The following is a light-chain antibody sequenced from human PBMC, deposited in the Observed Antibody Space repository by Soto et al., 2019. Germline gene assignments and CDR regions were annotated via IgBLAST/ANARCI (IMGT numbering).Light chain of an antibody. V-gene: IGKV3-15*01. CDR3: QQYSNWPRT. CDR1: ESVTNY. Sequence: EIVLTQSPATLSLSPGERGTLSCRASESVTNYLAWYQQKPGQAPSLLIYGASTRATGIPDRFSGSGSGTEFTLTISSLQSEDFAVYYCQQYSNWPRTFGQGTKVDI. J-gene: IGKJ1*01. CDR2: GAS.